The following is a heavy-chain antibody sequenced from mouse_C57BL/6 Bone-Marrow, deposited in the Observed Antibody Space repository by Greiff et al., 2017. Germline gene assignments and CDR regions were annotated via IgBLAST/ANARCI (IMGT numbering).Heavy chain of an antibody. CDR2: IDPEDGET. CDR3: ARERGYDYDAFSWFAY. Sequence: EVQLQQSGAELVKPGASVKLSCTASGFNIKDYYMLWVKQRTEQGLEWIGRIDPEDGETKYAPKFQGKATITADPSSNTAYLQLSSLTSEDTAVYYCARERGYDYDAFSWFAYWGQGTLVTVSA. V-gene: IGHV14-2*01. D-gene: IGHD2-4*01. CDR1: GFNIKDYY. J-gene: IGHJ3*01.